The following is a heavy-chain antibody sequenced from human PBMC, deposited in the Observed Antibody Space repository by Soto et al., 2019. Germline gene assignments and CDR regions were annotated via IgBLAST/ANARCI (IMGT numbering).Heavy chain of an antibody. V-gene: IGHV3-23*01. D-gene: IGHD6-19*01. CDR1: GFTA. CDR2: ISGSGGST. J-gene: IGHJ4*02. CDR3: AKLSSGWFGPSDY. Sequence: EVQLLESGGGLVQPGGSLRLSCAASGFTAMSWVRQAPGKGLEWVSVISGSGGSTYYADSVKGRFTISRDNSKNTLYLQMNSLRAEDTAVYYCAKLSSGWFGPSDYWGQGTLVTVSS.